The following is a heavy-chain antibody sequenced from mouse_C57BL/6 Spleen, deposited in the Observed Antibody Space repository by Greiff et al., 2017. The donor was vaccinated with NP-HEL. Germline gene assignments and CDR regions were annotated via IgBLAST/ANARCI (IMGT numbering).Heavy chain of an antibody. V-gene: IGHV2-2*01. CDR1: GFSLTSYG. CDR2: IWSGGST. Sequence: VQLQQSGPGLVQPSQSLSITCTVSGFSLTSYGVHWVRQSPGKGLEWLGVIWSGGSTDYNAAFISRLSISKDNSKSQVFFKMNSLQADDTAIYYCARGLLFFYYAMDYWGQGTSVTVSS. J-gene: IGHJ4*01. D-gene: IGHD2-10*01. CDR3: ARGLLFFYYAMDY.